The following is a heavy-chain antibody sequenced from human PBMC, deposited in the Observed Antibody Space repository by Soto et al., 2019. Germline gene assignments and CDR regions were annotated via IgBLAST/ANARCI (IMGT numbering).Heavy chain of an antibody. D-gene: IGHD3-16*01. Sequence: QITLKESGPTLVKPTQTLTLTCTFSGFSLSTSGVGVGWIRQPPGKALEWLALIYWHDDKRYSPSLKSRLTTPKDSSKSQVVLTMTNMDPVDRATYYSAHRLLTFGGAPDAFDIWGQGTMVTVSS. CDR3: AHRLLTFGGAPDAFDI. CDR1: GFSLSTSGVG. J-gene: IGHJ3*02. V-gene: IGHV2-5*01. CDR2: IYWHDDK.